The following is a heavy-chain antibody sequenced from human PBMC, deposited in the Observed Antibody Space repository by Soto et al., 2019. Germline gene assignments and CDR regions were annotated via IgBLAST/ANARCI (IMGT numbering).Heavy chain of an antibody. D-gene: IGHD3-10*01. CDR1: DSTFTSYV. CDR2: ISAYNGNT. J-gene: IGHJ6*02. V-gene: IGHV1-18*01. CDR3: KMFSWVRGVVMVAYYYEKVV. Sequence: ASVKVSCKASDSTFTSYVITWVRKAPGQGLEWMEWISAYNGNTNYAKKLKGRVTITTDTSTSKAKKNLRSLKTDDTAVNNSKMFSWVRGVVMVAYYYEKVVWGQGTTVTVSS.